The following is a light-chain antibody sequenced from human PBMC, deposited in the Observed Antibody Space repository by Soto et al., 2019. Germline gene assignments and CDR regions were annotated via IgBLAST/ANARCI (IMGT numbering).Light chain of an antibody. CDR3: EQYGSSPPSIT. CDR2: VAP. CDR1: QNIETY. Sequence: DIQMTQSPSSLSASVGDSVTITCRAIQNIETYLNWYQVKPGKAPKLLLSVAPGFQGEVPSYFSGSGSGTDFTLTISSLQPEDFAVYYCEQYGSSPPSITFGQGTRLENK. J-gene: IGKJ5*01. V-gene: IGKV1-39*01.